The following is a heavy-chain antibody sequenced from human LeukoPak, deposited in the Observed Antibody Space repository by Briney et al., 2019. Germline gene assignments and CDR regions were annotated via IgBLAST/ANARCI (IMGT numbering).Heavy chain of an antibody. CDR2: FDPEDGET. Sequence: ASVKVSCKVSGYTLTDLSMHWVRQAPGKGLEWMGGFDPEDGETIYAQKFQGRVTMTEDTSTDTAYMELSSLRSEDTAVYYCATGYDILSGYPAYYYYYGMDVWGQGTTATVSS. CDR3: ATGYDILSGYPAYYYYYGMDV. J-gene: IGHJ6*02. CDR1: GYTLTDLS. D-gene: IGHD3-9*01. V-gene: IGHV1-24*01.